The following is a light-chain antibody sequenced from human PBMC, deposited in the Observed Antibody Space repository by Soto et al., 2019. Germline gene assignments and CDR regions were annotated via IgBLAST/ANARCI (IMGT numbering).Light chain of an antibody. CDR2: GAS. CDR1: HSLSSN. Sequence: EIVMTQSPATLSVSPGERATLSCRASHSLSSNLAWYQQKPGQATRLLIYGASTRATGIPARFSGSGSGTEFTLTISSLQSEDFAVYYCQQYNYWPPNTFGGGTKVEIK. CDR3: QQYNYWPPNT. J-gene: IGKJ4*01. V-gene: IGKV3-15*01.